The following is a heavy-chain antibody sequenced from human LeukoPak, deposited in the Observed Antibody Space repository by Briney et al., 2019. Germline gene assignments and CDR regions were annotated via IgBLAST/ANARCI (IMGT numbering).Heavy chain of an antibody. Sequence: ASVKVSCKASGYTFTGYGISWVRQAPGQGLEWMGWISAYNGNTNYAQKLQGRVTMTTDTSTSTANRELRSLRSDDTAVYYCARDGEWYEPTRTDYWGQGTLVTVSS. CDR2: ISAYNGNT. CDR1: GYTFTGYG. J-gene: IGHJ4*02. D-gene: IGHD3-3*01. CDR3: ARDGEWYEPTRTDY. V-gene: IGHV1-18*01.